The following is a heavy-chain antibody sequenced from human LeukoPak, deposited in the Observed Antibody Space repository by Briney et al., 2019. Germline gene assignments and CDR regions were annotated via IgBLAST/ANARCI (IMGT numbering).Heavy chain of an antibody. V-gene: IGHV4-59*01. CDR2: IYYSGST. CDR1: GGSISSYY. J-gene: IGHJ5*02. CDR3: ARSYKIGFFDP. Sequence: SSETLSLTCTVSGGSISSYYWSWIRQPPGKGLEWIGYIYYSGSTNYNPSLKSRVTISVDTSQNQFSLKLSSVTAADTTVYYCARSYKIGFFDPWGQGTLVTVSS. D-gene: IGHD3-10*01.